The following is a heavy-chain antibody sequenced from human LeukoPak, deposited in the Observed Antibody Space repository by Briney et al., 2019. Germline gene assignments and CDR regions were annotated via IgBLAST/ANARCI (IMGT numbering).Heavy chain of an antibody. J-gene: IGHJ4*02. CDR1: GGSFSGYY. D-gene: IGHD3-16*01. CDR3: ARGGGSFDY. Sequence: SETLSLTCAVYGGSFSGYYWSWIRQPPGKGLEWIGEINHSGSTNYNPSLKSRVTISVDTSKNRFSLKLSSVTAADTAVYYCARGGGSFDYWGQGTLVTVSS. V-gene: IGHV4-34*01. CDR2: INHSGST.